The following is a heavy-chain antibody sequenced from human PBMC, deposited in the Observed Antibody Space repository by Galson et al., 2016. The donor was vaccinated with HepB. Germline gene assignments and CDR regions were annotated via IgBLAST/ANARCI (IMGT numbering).Heavy chain of an antibody. J-gene: IGHJ4*02. CDR2: VSSDGGYQ. CDR3: ARDLNRYSSFFAY. Sequence: SLRLSCAVSGFIFSDFAMHWVRQAPGKGLEWVALVSSDGGYQHYGDSVKGRFTISRDSSTNTVYLQMSSLRPEDTAIYYCARDLNRYSSFFAYWGQGTRVTVSS. V-gene: IGHV3-30*04. CDR1: GFIFSDFA. D-gene: IGHD6-6*01.